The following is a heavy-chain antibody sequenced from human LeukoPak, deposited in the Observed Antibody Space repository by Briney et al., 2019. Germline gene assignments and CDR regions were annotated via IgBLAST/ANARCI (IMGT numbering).Heavy chain of an antibody. Sequence: GGSLRLSCAASGFTFSSHWMHWVRQAPGKGLEWVASINHNGNVNYYVDSVKGRFTISRDNAKNSLYLQMSNLRAEDTAVYFCARGGGLDVWGQGATVTVSS. V-gene: IGHV3-7*03. J-gene: IGHJ6*02. CDR2: INHNGNVN. D-gene: IGHD3-16*01. CDR1: GFTFSSHW. CDR3: ARGGGLDV.